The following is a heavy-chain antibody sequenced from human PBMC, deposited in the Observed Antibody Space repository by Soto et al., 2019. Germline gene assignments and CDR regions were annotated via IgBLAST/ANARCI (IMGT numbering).Heavy chain of an antibody. V-gene: IGHV3-33*01. J-gene: IGHJ5*02. CDR1: GFSFRNYG. CDR3: ARDKRDSSGWYFWLDL. CDR2: IWYDGSNK. Sequence: GGSLRLSCAASGFSFRNYGMHWVRQAPGKGLEWVAVIWYDGSNKYYADSVKGRFTISRDNSKNTLYLQMNSLTAEDTALYYCARDKRDSSGWYFWLDLWGQGTLVTVSS. D-gene: IGHD6-19*01.